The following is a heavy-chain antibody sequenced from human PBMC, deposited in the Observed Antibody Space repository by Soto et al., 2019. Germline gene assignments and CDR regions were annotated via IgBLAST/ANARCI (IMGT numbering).Heavy chain of an antibody. V-gene: IGHV4-39*01. J-gene: IGHJ6*02. Sequence: SETLSVTCTVSGGSISSSRYYWGWIRQPPGKGLEWIGSIYYSGSTYYNPSLKSRVTISVDTSKNQFSLKLSSVTAADTAVYYCARVPDRDSSSWYGDYYYGMDVWGQGTTIT. CDR2: IYYSGST. D-gene: IGHD6-13*01. CDR1: GGSISSSRYY. CDR3: ARVPDRDSSSWYGDYYYGMDV.